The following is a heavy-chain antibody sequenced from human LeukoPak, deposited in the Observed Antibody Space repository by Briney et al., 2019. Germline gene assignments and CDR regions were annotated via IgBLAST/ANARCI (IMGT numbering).Heavy chain of an antibody. CDR2: IRSKANSYAT. CDR1: GFTFSGSA. V-gene: IGHV3-73*01. Sequence: GGSLRLSCAASGFTFSGSAMHWVRQASGKGLEWVGRIRSKANSYATAYAASVNGRFTISRDDSKNTAYLQMNSLKTEDTAVYYCTRPGISGSRPFDYWGQGTLVTVSS. J-gene: IGHJ4*02. CDR3: TRPGISGSRPFDY. D-gene: IGHD1-26*01.